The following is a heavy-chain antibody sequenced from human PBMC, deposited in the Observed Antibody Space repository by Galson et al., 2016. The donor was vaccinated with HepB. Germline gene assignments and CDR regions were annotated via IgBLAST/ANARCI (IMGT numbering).Heavy chain of an antibody. CDR3: AREGCINGVCHLDGFDV. J-gene: IGHJ3*01. CDR2: SYSGGRT. CDR1: GFSVSNND. D-gene: IGHD2-8*01. Sequence: SLRLSCAASGFSVSNNDASWVRQAPGKGLEWVSVSYSGGRTCYADSVKGRFTVSRDGSKNTLYLQMSSLRVEDTAVYYCAREGCINGVCHLDGFDVWGQGTMVTVSS. V-gene: IGHV3-53*01.